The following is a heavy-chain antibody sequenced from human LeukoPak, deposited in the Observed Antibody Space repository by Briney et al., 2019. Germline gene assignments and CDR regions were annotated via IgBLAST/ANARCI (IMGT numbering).Heavy chain of an antibody. V-gene: IGHV1-8*01. CDR2: VNPNSGNT. J-gene: IGHJ4*02. CDR1: GYTFTSYD. D-gene: IGHD2-2*01. CDR3: AREGRGEDTVVVPAAMGY. Sequence: ASVKVSCKASGYTFTSYDINWVRQATGQGLEWMGCVNPNSGNTGYAQKFQGRVTMTRNTSISTAYMELSSLRSEDTAVYYCAREGRGEDTVVVPAAMGYWGQGTLVTVSS.